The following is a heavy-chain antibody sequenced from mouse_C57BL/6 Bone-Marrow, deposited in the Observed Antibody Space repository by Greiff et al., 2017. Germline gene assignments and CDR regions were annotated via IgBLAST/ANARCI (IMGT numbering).Heavy chain of an antibody. Sequence: VQLQQSGAELARPGASVKLSCKASGYTFTSYGISWVKQRTGQGLEWIGETYPRRGNTYYNEKFKGKATLTANKSSSTAYMELRSLTSEDSAVYFCAPSCYYYGSSYGAYWGQGTLVTVSA. CDR1: GYTFTSYG. J-gene: IGHJ3*01. V-gene: IGHV1-81*01. D-gene: IGHD1-1*01. CDR3: APSCYYYGSSYGAY. CDR2: TYPRRGNT.